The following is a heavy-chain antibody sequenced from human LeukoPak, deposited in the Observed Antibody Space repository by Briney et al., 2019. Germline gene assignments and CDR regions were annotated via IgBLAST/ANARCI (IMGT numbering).Heavy chain of an antibody. CDR1: GGSISSYY. J-gene: IGHJ5*02. V-gene: IGHV4-59*01. CDR2: IYYSGST. D-gene: IGHD3-22*01. Sequence: SETLSLTCTLSGGSISSYYWSWIRQPPGKGLEWIGYIYYSGSTNYNPSLKSRVTISVDTSKNQFSLKLSSVTAADTAVYYCARYYYDSSGGFDPWGQGTLVTVSS. CDR3: ARYYYDSSGGFDP.